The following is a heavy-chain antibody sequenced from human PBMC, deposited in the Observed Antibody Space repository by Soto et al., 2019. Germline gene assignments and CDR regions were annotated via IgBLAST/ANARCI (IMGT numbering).Heavy chain of an antibody. CDR3: DRKDDGGDGLAV. Sequence: GSSDSVGYRRTRKRQSPGKGLEWIGYIHHSGAILYNPSFKSRLAISVDTSKNQFSLHLSSVTDTDTAVYFYDRKDDGGDGLAVRRQGTTVTVSS. J-gene: IGHJ6*02. V-gene: IGHV4-30-4*08. CDR2: IHHSGAI. D-gene: IGHD1-1*01. CDR1: GSSDSVGYR.